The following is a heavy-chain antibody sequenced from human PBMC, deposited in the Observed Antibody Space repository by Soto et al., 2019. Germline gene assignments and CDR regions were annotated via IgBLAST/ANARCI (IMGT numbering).Heavy chain of an antibody. CDR1: GGSISGYY. CDR3: ARHRGPAPVY. CDR2: LFYGGTT. J-gene: IGHJ4*02. V-gene: IGHV4-39*01. Sequence: QVQLQESGPGLVKPSETLSLTCTVSGGSISGYYRTWIRQPPGKGLEWVGSLFYGGTTDYNPSLKSRLTMSLDTSKNHFSLKLRSVTAAATAVYYCARHRGPAPVYWGQGTLVTASS. D-gene: IGHD3-10*01.